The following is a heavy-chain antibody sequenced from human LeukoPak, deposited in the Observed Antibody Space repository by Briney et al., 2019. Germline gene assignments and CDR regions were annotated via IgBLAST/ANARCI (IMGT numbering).Heavy chain of an antibody. J-gene: IGHJ6*03. CDR3: ARGAVTLEWLFTYYCYYYYMDV. V-gene: IGHV1-18*01. CDR1: GYSFTSYD. CDR2: ISAYNGNT. D-gene: IGHD3-3*01. Sequence: GASVKVSCKASGYSFTSYDIRWVRQAPGQGLEWMGWISAYNGNTNYAQKLQGRVTMATDTSRSTAYMELRRLRSDDTAVYYCARGAVTLEWLFTYYCYYYYMDVWGKGTTVTHSS.